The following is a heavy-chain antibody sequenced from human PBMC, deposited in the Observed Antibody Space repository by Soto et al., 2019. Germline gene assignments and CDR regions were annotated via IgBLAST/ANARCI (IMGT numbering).Heavy chain of an antibody. V-gene: IGHV3-9*01. CDR3: ANDLGKPTGYYSFDY. D-gene: IGHD3-9*01. Sequence: EVQLVESGGGLVQPGRSLRLSCAASGFTLDDYDMHWVRQAPGKGLAWVSGISWNSVSIGYAGSVKGRITTSRDNDKNSLYLQMNRLRAEDTALYYCANDLGKPTGYYSFDYSGQGTLVTVSS. CDR2: ISWNSVSI. CDR1: GFTLDDYD. J-gene: IGHJ4*02.